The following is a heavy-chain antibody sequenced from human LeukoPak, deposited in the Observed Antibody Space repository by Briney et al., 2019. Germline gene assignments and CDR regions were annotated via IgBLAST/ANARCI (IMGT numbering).Heavy chain of an antibody. D-gene: IGHD3-22*01. CDR2: ISVSGGRT. CDR3: AKRGPGYDKSTYPPHYFDY. Sequence: GGSLRLSCAASGFTFNTYAMSWVRQAPGRGLEWVSGISVSGGRTDYADSVKGRFTISRDNSKNTLYLQMNSLRAEDTAVYYCAKRGPGYDKSTYPPHYFDYWGQGTLVTVSS. CDR1: GFTFNTYA. V-gene: IGHV3-23*01. J-gene: IGHJ4*02.